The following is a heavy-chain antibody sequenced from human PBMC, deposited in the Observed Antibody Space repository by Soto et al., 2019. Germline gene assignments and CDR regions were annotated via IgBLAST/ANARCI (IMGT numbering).Heavy chain of an antibody. Sequence: EVQLLESGGGLVQPGGSLRLSCAASTFTFTTYAMSWVRQAPGKGLEWVSSINDGGDDTYYADSVKGRFTISRDNSKNTLFLQMDSLRAEDTAVYYCAKGGISVIRGVIRVSWFDPWGRGTLVTVSS. V-gene: IGHV3-23*01. CDR1: TFTFTTYA. CDR3: AKGGISVIRGVIRVSWFDP. CDR2: INDGGDDT. J-gene: IGHJ5*02. D-gene: IGHD3-10*01.